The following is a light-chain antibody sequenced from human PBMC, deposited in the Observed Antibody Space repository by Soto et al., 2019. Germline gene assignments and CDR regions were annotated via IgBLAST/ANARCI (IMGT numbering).Light chain of an antibody. J-gene: IGKJ1*01. Sequence: IVLTQSPATLSLSPGLRSTLSCRASQSVSSYLAWYQQKPGKAPRLLXHDASNRATGIPARFSGSGSGKDFTLNISSLEPEDFAVYYCQQRSNWPPTWTFGQGTKVDIK. CDR3: QQRSNWPPTWT. CDR2: DAS. V-gene: IGKV3-11*01. CDR1: QSVSSY.